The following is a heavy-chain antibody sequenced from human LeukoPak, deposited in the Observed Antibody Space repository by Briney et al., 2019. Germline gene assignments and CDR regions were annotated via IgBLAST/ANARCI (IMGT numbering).Heavy chain of an antibody. Sequence: GASVKVSRKASGGIFNSFTVNWVRQAPGQGLEWMGGIIPFFGTANYAQKFQGRVTITADKSTSTAYMELSSLRSEDTAVYYCARGPSIGSGYSTPFDYWGQGTLVTVSS. V-gene: IGHV1-69*06. CDR1: GGIFNSFT. CDR2: IIPFFGTA. D-gene: IGHD3-3*01. J-gene: IGHJ4*02. CDR3: ARGPSIGSGYSTPFDY.